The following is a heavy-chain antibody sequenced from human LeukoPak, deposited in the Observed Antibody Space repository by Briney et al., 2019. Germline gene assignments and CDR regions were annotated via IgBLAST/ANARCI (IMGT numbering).Heavy chain of an antibody. CDR1: GYSFTSYW. CDR3: ARAPEYYDSSAIFDY. Sequence: GESLQISCQGSGYSFTSYWIGWVRQMPGKGLEWMGIIYPGDSDARYSPSFQGQVTISADKSISTASLQWSSLKASDTAMYYCARAPEYYDSSAIFDYWGQGTLVTVSS. CDR2: IYPGDSDA. J-gene: IGHJ4*02. D-gene: IGHD3-22*01. V-gene: IGHV5-51*01.